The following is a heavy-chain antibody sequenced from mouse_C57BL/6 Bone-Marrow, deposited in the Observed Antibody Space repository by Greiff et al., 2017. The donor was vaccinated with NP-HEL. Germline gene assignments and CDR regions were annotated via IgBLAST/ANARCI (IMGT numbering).Heavy chain of an antibody. CDR3: ARHIITTVVDYFDY. CDR2: IWSGGST. CDR1: GFSLTSYG. J-gene: IGHJ2*01. V-gene: IGHV2-2*01. D-gene: IGHD1-1*01. Sequence: VQLVESGPGLVQPSQSLSITCTVSGFSLTSYGVHWVRQSPGKGLEWLGVIWSGGSTDYNAAFISRLSISKDNSKSQVFFKMNSLQADDTAIYYCARHIITTVVDYFDYWGQGTTLTVSS.